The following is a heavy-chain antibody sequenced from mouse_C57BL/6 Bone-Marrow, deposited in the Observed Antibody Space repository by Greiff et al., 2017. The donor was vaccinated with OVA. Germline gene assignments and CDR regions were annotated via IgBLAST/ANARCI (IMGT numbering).Heavy chain of an antibody. Sequence: QVQLQQPGAELVKPGASVKMSCKASGYTFTSYWITWVKQRPGQGLEWIGDIYPGSGSTNYNEKFKSKATLTVDTSSITAYMQLSSLTSEDSAVYYCARADYYGSSHWYFDVWGTGTTVTVSS. J-gene: IGHJ1*03. V-gene: IGHV1-55*01. D-gene: IGHD1-1*01. CDR3: ARADYYGSSHWYFDV. CDR2: IYPGSGST. CDR1: GYTFTSYW.